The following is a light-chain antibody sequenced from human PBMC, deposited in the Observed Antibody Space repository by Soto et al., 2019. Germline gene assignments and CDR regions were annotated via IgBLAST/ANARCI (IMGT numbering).Light chain of an antibody. CDR2: AAS. Sequence: DIPLTQSPSSLSASVGDRVTITCRASQSISSYLNWYQQKPGIAPKLLIYAASSLQSGVPSRFSGSGSGTDFTLTISSLQPEDFATYYGQQSYSTPLTFGGGTKVEIK. CDR3: QQSYSTPLT. J-gene: IGKJ4*01. V-gene: IGKV1-39*01. CDR1: QSISSY.